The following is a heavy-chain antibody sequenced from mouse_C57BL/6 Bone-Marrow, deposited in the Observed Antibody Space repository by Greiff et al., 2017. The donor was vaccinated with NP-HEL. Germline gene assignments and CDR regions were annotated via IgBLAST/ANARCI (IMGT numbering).Heavy chain of an antibody. CDR3: ARHGYYYGGFAY. V-gene: IGHV5-12*01. J-gene: IGHJ3*01. Sequence: EVKLVESGGGLVQPGGSLKLSCAASGFTFSDYYMYWVRQTPEKRLEWVAYISNGGGSTYYPDTVKGRFTISRDNAKNTLYLQMSRLKSEDTAMYYCARHGYYYGGFAYSGQGTLVTVSA. CDR2: ISNGGGST. CDR1: GFTFSDYY. D-gene: IGHD1-1*01.